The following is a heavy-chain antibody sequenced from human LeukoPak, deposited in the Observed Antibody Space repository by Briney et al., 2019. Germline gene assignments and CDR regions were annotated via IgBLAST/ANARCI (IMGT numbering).Heavy chain of an antibody. CDR1: GFTFSKYW. CDR2: INTDGTVT. Sequence: GRSLRLSCAASGFTFSKYWMLWVRQAPGKGLKSVSRINTDGTVTTYADSVKGRFTVSRDNADNTMFLQMNSVRDEDTAVYYCATKQWLAPPPDSWGQGTPVTVSS. D-gene: IGHD6-19*01. J-gene: IGHJ4*02. CDR3: ATKQWLAPPPDS. V-gene: IGHV3-74*01.